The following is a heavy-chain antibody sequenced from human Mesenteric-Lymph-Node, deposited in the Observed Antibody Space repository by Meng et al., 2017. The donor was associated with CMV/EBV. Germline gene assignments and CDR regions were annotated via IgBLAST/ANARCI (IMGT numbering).Heavy chain of an antibody. D-gene: IGHD3-10*01. V-gene: IGHV1-69*05. CDR1: GGTFSSYA. Sequence: SVKVSCKASGGTFSSYAFTWVRQAPGQGLEWMGGIIPIFGTANYAQKFQGRVTITTDESTSTAYMELSSLRSEDTAVYYCARSDGSGSYITHKPAKYYYYGMDVWGQGTTVTVSS. J-gene: IGHJ6*02. CDR2: IIPIFGTA. CDR3: ARSDGSGSYITHKPAKYYYYGMDV.